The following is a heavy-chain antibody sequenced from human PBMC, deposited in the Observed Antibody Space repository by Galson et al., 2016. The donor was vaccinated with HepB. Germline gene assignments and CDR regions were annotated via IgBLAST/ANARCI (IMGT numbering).Heavy chain of an antibody. CDR2: IKEDGSDK. CDR3: ARGSGYLIDY. CDR1: GFTFSGFW. D-gene: IGHD5-18*01. Sequence: SLRLSCAASGFTFSGFWMNWVRQAPGKGLEWVAIIKEDGSDKHYVDSVKGRFTISRDNAKNSLYLQMDSLRGVDTAVYYCARGSGYLIDYWGQGTLVTVSS. J-gene: IGHJ4*02. V-gene: IGHV3-7*04.